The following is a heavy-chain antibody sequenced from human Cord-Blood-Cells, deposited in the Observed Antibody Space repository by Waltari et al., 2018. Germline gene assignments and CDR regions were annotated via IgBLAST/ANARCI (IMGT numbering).Heavy chain of an antibody. D-gene: IGHD6-6*01. Sequence: QVQLQQWGAGLLKPSETLSLTCAVYGGSFSGYYRSWVGQPPGKGLEWIGEINHSGSTNYNPSLKSRVTISVDTSKNQFSLKLSSVTAADTAVYYCARSWGYSSSSYYGMDVWGQGTTVTVSS. CDR3: ARSWGYSSSSYYGMDV. J-gene: IGHJ6*02. CDR2: INHSGST. CDR1: GGSFSGYY. V-gene: IGHV4-34*01.